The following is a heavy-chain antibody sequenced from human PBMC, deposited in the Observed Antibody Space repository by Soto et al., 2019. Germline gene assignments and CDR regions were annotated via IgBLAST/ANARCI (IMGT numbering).Heavy chain of an antibody. CDR3: ATLHLSAFQAFDI. J-gene: IGHJ3*02. CDR1: GGSINSSTYY. D-gene: IGHD3-3*01. Sequence: ETLSLTCTVSGGSINSSTYYWGWIRQPPGKGLEYIGSIYYTGITNYSPSLKSRVTISVDSSKNRFSLKVKSVTAADTAVYYCATLHLSAFQAFDIWGQGTLVTVSS. V-gene: IGHV4-39*01. CDR2: IYYTGIT.